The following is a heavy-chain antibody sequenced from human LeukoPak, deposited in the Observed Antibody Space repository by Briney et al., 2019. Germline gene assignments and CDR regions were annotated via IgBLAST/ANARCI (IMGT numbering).Heavy chain of an antibody. Sequence: PGGSLRLSCAASGFTFSNYAMSWVRQAPGKGLEWVAVIWYDGSNKYYADSVKGRFTISRDNSKNTLYLQMNSLRAEDTAVYYCARNYDFWSGYYTGLDYWGQGTLVTVSS. CDR1: GFTFSNYA. D-gene: IGHD3-3*01. CDR2: IWYDGSNK. CDR3: ARNYDFWSGYYTGLDY. V-gene: IGHV3-33*08. J-gene: IGHJ4*02.